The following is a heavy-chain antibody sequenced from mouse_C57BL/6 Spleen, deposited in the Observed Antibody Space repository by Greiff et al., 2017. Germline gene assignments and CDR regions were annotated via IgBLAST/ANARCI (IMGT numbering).Heavy chain of an antibody. J-gene: IGHJ3*01. V-gene: IGHV5-9-1*02. CDR3: TRDVDDSFAY. D-gene: IGHD2-4*01. CDR2: ISSGGDYI. CDR1: GFTFSSYA. Sequence: EVKVVESGEGLVKPGGSLKLSCAASGFTFSSYAMSWVRQTPEQRLEWVAYISSGGDYIYYADTVKGRVTISRDNARNTLYLQMSSLKSEDTAMYYCTRDVDDSFAYWGQGTPVTVSA.